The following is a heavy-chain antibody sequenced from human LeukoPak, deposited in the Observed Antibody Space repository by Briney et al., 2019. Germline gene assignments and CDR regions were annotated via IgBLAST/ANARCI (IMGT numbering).Heavy chain of an antibody. CDR3: ARQGEGSSWYWFDP. CDR1: GGSISSSSYY. V-gene: IGHV4-39*01. Sequence: SETLSLTCTVSGGSISSSSYYWGWIRQPPGKGLEWIGSIYYSGSTYYNPSLKSRVTISVDTSKNQFSLKLSSATAADTAVYYCARQGEGSSWYWFDPWGQGTLVTVSS. J-gene: IGHJ5*02. D-gene: IGHD6-13*01. CDR2: IYYSGST.